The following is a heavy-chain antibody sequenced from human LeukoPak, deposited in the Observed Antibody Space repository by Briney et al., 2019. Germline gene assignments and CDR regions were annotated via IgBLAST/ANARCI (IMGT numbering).Heavy chain of an antibody. CDR1: GFTFSDYT. V-gene: IGHV3-21*01. CDR2: ISSSSNYI. J-gene: IGHJ5*02. Sequence: GGSLRLSCATSGFTFSDYTMTWVRQAPGKGLEWVSSISSSSNYIYYADSVKGRFTISRDNAKNSMSLQMNSLRAEDTAVYYCAKSGGGGSYYREPWGQGTLVTVSS. CDR3: AKSGGGGSYYREP. D-gene: IGHD1-26*01.